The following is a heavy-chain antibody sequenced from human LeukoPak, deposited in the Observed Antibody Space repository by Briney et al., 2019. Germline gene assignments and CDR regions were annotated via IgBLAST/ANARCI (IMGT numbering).Heavy chain of an antibody. J-gene: IGHJ6*03. Sequence: GSLRLSCAASGYNFGAHAMHWVRQAPGKGLEWVALISYDGTETHYADSVRGRFTIARDESKSTVSLLMNSLRSDDTAVYYCARNFAPIYYYHMDVWGKGTTVIVSS. CDR3: ARNFAPIYYYHMDV. CDR1: GYNFGAHA. V-gene: IGHV3-30*04. D-gene: IGHD3-10*01. CDR2: ISYDGTET.